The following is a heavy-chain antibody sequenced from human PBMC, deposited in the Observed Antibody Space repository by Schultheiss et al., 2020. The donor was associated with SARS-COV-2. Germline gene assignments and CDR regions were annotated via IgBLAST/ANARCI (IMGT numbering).Heavy chain of an antibody. D-gene: IGHD1-14*01. CDR1: GGSISSSSYY. V-gene: IGHV4-39*07. CDR2: IYHSGST. J-gene: IGHJ6*03. CDR3: ARRRNHYYMDV. Sequence: SETLSLTCTVSGGSISSSSYYWGWIRQPPGKGLEWIGSIYHSGSTYYNPSLKSRVTISVDTSKNQFSLKLSSVTAADTAVYYCARRRNHYYMDVWGQGTTVTVSS.